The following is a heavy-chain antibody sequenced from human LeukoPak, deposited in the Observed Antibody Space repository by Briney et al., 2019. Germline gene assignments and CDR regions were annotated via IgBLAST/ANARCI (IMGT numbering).Heavy chain of an antibody. Sequence: ASVKVPCKASGYTFTGYYMHWVRQAPGQGLEWMGWINPNSGGTNYAQKFQGRVTMTRDTSISTAYMELSRLRSDDTAVYYCASFPSRGSAFDIWGQGTMVTVSS. CDR2: INPNSGGT. CDR3: ASFPSRGSAFDI. V-gene: IGHV1-2*02. D-gene: IGHD1-26*01. J-gene: IGHJ3*02. CDR1: GYTFTGYY.